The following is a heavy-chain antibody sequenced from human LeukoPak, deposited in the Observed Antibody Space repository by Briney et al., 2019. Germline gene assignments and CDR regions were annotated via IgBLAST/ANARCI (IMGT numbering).Heavy chain of an antibody. Sequence: SGPTLVNPTQTLTLTCTFSGFSLSTSGVGVGWIRQPPGKALEWLALISWDDDKRYSPSLKSRLTITKDTSKNQVVLTMTNMDPVDTATYYCAHYSGYDLYSSGWYVYWGQGTLVTVSS. J-gene: IGHJ4*02. CDR3: AHYSGYDLYSSGWYVY. V-gene: IGHV2-5*02. D-gene: IGHD6-19*01. CDR1: GFSLSTSGVG. CDR2: ISWDDDK.